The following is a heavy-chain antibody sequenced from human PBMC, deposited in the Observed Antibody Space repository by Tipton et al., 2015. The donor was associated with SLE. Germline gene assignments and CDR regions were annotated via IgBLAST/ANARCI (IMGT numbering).Heavy chain of an antibody. CDR2: IYYSGGT. J-gene: IGHJ4*02. Sequence: TLSLTCSVSGDSITSGGFYRNWIRHLPGEGLQWIGYIYYSGGTSYNPALQSRVSMSVDMSKNQFSLKLSSVTAADTAMYFCARGLFGWELPYWGQGTLVTVSS. CDR3: ARGLFGWELPY. CDR1: GDSITSGGFY. D-gene: IGHD1-26*01. V-gene: IGHV4-31*03.